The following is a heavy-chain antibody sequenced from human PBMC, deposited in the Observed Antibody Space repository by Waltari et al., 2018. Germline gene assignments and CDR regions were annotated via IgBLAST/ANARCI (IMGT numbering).Heavy chain of an antibody. CDR2: IYSGGST. D-gene: IGHD3-22*01. J-gene: IGHJ4*02. CDR3: AREASYYYDSSGYFDH. Sequence: EVQLVESGGGLVQPGGSLRLSCAASGFTVSSNYMSWVRQAPGKGLEWVSFIYSGGSTYYADSVKGRFTISRHNSKNTLYLQMNSLRAEDTAVYYCAREASYYYDSSGYFDHWGQGTLVTVSS. V-gene: IGHV3-53*04. CDR1: GFTVSSNY.